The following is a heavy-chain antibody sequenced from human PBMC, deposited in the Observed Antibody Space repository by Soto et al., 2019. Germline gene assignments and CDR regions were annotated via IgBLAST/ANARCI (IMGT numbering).Heavy chain of an antibody. CDR1: GGTFSSYA. J-gene: IGHJ4*02. V-gene: IGHV1-69*12. CDR3: ARSRYSSSWYRLSY. Sequence: QVQLVQSGAEVKKPGSSVKVSCKASGGTFSSYAISWVRQAPGQGLEWMGGIIPIFGTANYAQKFQGRVTITADESTSTAYMELSRLRSEDTAVYYCARSRYSSSWYRLSYWGQGTLVTVSS. CDR2: IIPIFGTA. D-gene: IGHD6-13*01.